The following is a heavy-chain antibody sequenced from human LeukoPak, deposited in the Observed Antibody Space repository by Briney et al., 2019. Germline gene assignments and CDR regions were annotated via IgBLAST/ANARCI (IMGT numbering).Heavy chain of an antibody. Sequence: GESLKISCKGSGYSFTSYWIGWVRQMPGKGLEWMGIIYPGDSDTRYSPSFQGQVTISADKSISTAYLQWSSLKASDTAMYYCARSICSSTSCYDYFDYWGQEPWSPSPQ. CDR3: ARSICSSTSCYDYFDY. J-gene: IGHJ4*01. V-gene: IGHV5-51*01. D-gene: IGHD2-2*01. CDR2: IYPGDSDT. CDR1: GYSFTSYW.